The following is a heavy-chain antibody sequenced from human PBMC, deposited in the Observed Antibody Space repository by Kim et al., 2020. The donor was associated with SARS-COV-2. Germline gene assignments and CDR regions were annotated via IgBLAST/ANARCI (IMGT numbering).Heavy chain of an antibody. CDR1: GGSFSGYY. J-gene: IGHJ4*02. CDR2: INHSGST. D-gene: IGHD6-13*01. V-gene: IGHV4-34*01. Sequence: SETLSLTCAVYGGSFSGYYWSWIRQPPGKGLEWIGEINHSGSTNYNPSLKSRVTISVDTSKNQFSLKLSSVTAADTAVYYCARGRKRSAATPFFDYWGQGTLVTVSS. CDR3: ARGRKRSAATPFFDY.